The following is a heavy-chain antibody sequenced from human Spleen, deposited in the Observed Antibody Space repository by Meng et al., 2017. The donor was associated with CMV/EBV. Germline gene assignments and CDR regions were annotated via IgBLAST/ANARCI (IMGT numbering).Heavy chain of an antibody. J-gene: IGHJ5*01. D-gene: IGHD1-1*01. CDR2: INPNSGAT. Sequence: AAVKVACKASGYTLTDHYVHWVRQAPGQGLEWMGRINPNSGATNYARDFQGRFTMTRDTSISTAYMELSRLRFDDTAVYYCASEYISSWFDFWGQGTLVTVSS. CDR1: GYTLTDHY. CDR3: ASEYISSWFDF. V-gene: IGHV1-2*06.